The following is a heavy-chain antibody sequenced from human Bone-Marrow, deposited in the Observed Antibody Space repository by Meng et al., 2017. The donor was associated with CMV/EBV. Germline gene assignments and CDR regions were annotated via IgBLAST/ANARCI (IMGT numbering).Heavy chain of an antibody. CDR2: INPNSGAT. CDR1: GYTFTGYY. J-gene: IGHJ4*02. Sequence: ASVKVSCKASGYTFTGYYLHWVRQAPGQGLEWMGWINPNSGATNYAQKFQGRVTMTRDTSISTAYMELSRLTSDSTAVYYCARSNYDFWSGYYPDHWGPGTLVTVSS. D-gene: IGHD3-3*01. V-gene: IGHV1-2*02. CDR3: ARSNYDFWSGYYPDH.